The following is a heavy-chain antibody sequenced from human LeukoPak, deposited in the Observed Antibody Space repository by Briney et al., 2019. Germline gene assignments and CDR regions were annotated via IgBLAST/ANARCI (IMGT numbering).Heavy chain of an antibody. CDR2: IYTSGST. CDR3: AREKKYYDSSGYDAFDI. Sequence: SETLSLTCTVSGGSISSGSYYWSWIRQPAGKGLEWIGSIYTSGSTNYNPSLKSRVTISVDTSKNQFSLKLSSVTAADTAVYYCAREKKYYDSSGYDAFDIWGQGTMVTVSS. CDR1: GGSISSGSYY. J-gene: IGHJ3*02. V-gene: IGHV4-61*02. D-gene: IGHD3-22*01.